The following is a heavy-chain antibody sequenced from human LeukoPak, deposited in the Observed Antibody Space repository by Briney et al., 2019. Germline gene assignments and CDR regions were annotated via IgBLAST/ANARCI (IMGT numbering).Heavy chain of an antibody. CDR2: IKEDGSEK. CDR3: ARRLCGIVTCYKFDY. D-gene: IGHD2-2*02. V-gene: IGHV3-7*01. CDR1: GFTFKSYW. J-gene: IGHJ4*02. Sequence: PGGSLRLSCAASGFTFKSYWMSWVRQAPGKGLEWVASIKEDGSEKYYVDSVKGRFTISRDNAENSLYLQMNSLRAEDTAVYFCARRLCGIVTCYKFDYWGQGTLVTVSS.